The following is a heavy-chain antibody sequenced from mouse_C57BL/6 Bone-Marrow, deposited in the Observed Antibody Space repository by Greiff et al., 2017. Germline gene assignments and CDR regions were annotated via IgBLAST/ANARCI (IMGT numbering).Heavy chain of an antibody. CDR3: ANDLLWLRRYYYAMDY. J-gene: IGHJ4*01. Sequence: EVQLQQSGPELVKPGASVKMSCKASGYTFTDYNMHWVKQSHGKSLEWIGYINPYNGGTSYNQKFKGKATLTVNKSSSTAYMELRSLTSEDSAVYYCANDLLWLRRYYYAMDYWGQGTSVTVSS. CDR2: INPYNGGT. V-gene: IGHV1-22*01. D-gene: IGHD2-2*01. CDR1: GYTFTDYN.